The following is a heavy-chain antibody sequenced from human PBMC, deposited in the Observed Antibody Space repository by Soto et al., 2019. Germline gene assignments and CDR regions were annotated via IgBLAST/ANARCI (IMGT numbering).Heavy chain of an antibody. Sequence: PSETLSLTCTVSGGSITSSYYWGWIRQPPGKGLEWIGSIYYSGSTYYNPSLKSRVTISVDTSKNQFSLKLNSVTAADTAVYYCASRHSSPYFDYWGQGTLVTVSS. V-gene: IGHV4-39*01. CDR3: ASRHSSPYFDY. D-gene: IGHD6-13*01. J-gene: IGHJ4*02. CDR1: GGSITSSYY. CDR2: IYYSGST.